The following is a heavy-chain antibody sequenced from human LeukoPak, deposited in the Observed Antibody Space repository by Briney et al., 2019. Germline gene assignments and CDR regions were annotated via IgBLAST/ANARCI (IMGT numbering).Heavy chain of an antibody. CDR1: GGSFSGYY. CDR3: ASSVGLSGRYYLGY. V-gene: IGHV4-34*01. Sequence: PSETLSLTCAVYGGSFSGYYWSWIRQPPGKGLEWIGEINHSGSTNYNPSLKSRVTISVDTSKNQFSLKLSSVTAVDTAVYYCASSVGLSGRYYLGYWGQGTLVTVSS. J-gene: IGHJ4*02. D-gene: IGHD1-26*01. CDR2: INHSGST.